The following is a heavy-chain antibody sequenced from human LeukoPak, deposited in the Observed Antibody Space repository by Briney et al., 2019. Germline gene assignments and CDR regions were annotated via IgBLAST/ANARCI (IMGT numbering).Heavy chain of an antibody. D-gene: IGHD3-10*01. CDR1: GFSFSGFA. CDR3: QSRIASGDY. J-gene: IGHJ4*02. V-gene: IGHV3-73*01. Sequence: GGSLRLSCAASGFSFSGFAMHWVRQASGKGLEWVGRIRSKTNSYATAYAASVQGRFTISRDDSKNMAYLQIHRLKIEDTAVYYCQSRIASGDYWGQGTLVTVSS. CDR2: IRSKTNSYAT.